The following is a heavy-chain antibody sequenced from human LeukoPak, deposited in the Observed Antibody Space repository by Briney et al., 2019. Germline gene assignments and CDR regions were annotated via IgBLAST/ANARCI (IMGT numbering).Heavy chain of an antibody. D-gene: IGHD2-15*01. J-gene: IGHJ4*02. CDR3: STEERVSSGYCSVGSCYIDY. V-gene: IGHV3-15*01. CDR2: YKSKTDDGPT. Sequence: NPGGSLRHSCGASVFTFSNAWMRQVPQAPGKGLEWVGRYKSKTDDGPTHHAAPVKGRFTISRDDSKNTLYPQMNSLKTEDTAVYYCSTEERVSSGYCSVGSCYIDYWGERTLVTLSS. CDR1: VFTFSNAW.